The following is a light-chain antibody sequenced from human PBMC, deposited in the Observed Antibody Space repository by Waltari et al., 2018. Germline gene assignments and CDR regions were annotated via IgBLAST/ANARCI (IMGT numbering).Light chain of an antibody. CDR2: KAS. J-gene: IGKJ4*01. Sequence: DIQMTQSPSTLSASVGDSVTISCRASQAITSWLAWYQQRPGKAPKLLIYKASLLQSGVPSRFSGSGSGTDFTLTITSRQPDDFATYYCQQYVRYPLTFGGGTKVEIK. V-gene: IGKV1-5*03. CDR1: QAITSW. CDR3: QQYVRYPLT.